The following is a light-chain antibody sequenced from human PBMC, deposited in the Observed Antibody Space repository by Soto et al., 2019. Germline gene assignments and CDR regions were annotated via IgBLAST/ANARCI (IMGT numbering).Light chain of an antibody. Sequence: TQSPAILSLSPGESATLSCRVSQSISRSLGWYQQKPGQYPRLLIYDASIRAAGIPARFRRGGSGTDFPLTISSLAPEDFAIYYGQQRGTWPRVTFGGGTKVEIK. CDR2: DAS. CDR3: QQRGTWPRVT. CDR1: QSISRS. V-gene: IGKV3-11*01. J-gene: IGKJ4*01.